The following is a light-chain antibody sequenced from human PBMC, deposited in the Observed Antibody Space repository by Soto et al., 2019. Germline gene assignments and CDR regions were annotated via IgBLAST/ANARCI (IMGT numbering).Light chain of an antibody. CDR2: DAS. CDR3: QHYNSFPIT. CDR1: QAIRYY. Sequence: DIPMTQSPSSLSASLGDRVTITYQASQAIRYYLNWYQQKTGQAPQLLIYDASQLETGVPSRFSGSGSVTDFTFTINSLQPEDIGPYYSQHYNSFPITFGQGTRLHI. J-gene: IGKJ5*01. V-gene: IGKV1-33*01.